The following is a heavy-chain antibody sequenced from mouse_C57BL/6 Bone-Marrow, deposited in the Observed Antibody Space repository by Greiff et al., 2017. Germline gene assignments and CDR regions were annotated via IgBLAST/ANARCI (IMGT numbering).Heavy chain of an antibody. J-gene: IGHJ2*01. CDR1: GYTFTDYE. CDR3: TRPVGFDY. D-gene: IGHD1-1*01. Sequence: QVHVKQPGAELVRPGASVTLSCKASGYTFTDYEMHWVKQTPVHGLEWIGAIDPDTGGTAYNQKFKGKAILTADKSSSTAYMELRSLTSEDSAVYYCTRPVGFDYWGQGTTLTVSS. CDR2: IDPDTGGT. V-gene: IGHV1-15*01.